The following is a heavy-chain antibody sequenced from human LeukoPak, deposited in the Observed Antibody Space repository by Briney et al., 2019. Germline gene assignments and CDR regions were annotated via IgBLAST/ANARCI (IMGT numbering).Heavy chain of an antibody. J-gene: IGHJ6*02. D-gene: IGHD5-18*01. CDR2: IYTSGST. CDR1: GGSISSYY. V-gene: IGHV4-4*07. CDR3: ARDKSKVGYSYGEGMDV. Sequence: SETLSLTCTVSGGSISSYYWSWIRQPAGKGLEWIGRIYTSGSTNYNPSLKSRVTISVDTSKNQFSLKLSSVTAADTAVYYCARDKSKVGYSYGEGMDVWGQGTTVTVSS.